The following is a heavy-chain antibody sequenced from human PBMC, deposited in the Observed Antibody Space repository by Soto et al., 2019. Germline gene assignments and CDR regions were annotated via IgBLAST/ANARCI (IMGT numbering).Heavy chain of an antibody. V-gene: IGHV1-69*06. D-gene: IGHD3-3*01. CDR1: GGTSTRYA. Sequence: QERLVQSGAEVRKPGSSVKVSCKVTGGTSTRYAINWVRQAPGQGLEWMGGIVPMFGTSKYAQKFQGRVTITADTTTNIAYMELRSLRSEDTAVYYCNRGSEYDFWSGYLWGQGTLVSVSS. CDR3: NRGSEYDFWSGYL. CDR2: IVPMFGTS. J-gene: IGHJ4*02.